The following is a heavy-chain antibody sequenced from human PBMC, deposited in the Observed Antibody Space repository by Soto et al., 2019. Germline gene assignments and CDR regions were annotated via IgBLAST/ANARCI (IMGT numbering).Heavy chain of an antibody. CDR1: GFTFSSYA. Sequence: EVQLLESGGGLVQPGGSLRLSCAASGFTFSSYAMSWVRQAPGKGLEWISAISGSGGSTYYADSVKGRFTISRDNSKNTLYLQMNSLRAEDTAVYYCAKPPYPEPQGVLEWLPSPNWFDPWGQGTLVTVSS. CDR3: AKPPYPEPQGVLEWLPSPNWFDP. J-gene: IGHJ5*02. V-gene: IGHV3-23*01. CDR2: ISGSGGST. D-gene: IGHD3-3*01.